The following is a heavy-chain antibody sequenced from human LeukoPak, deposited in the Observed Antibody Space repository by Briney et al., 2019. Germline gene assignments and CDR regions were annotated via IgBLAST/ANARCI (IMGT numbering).Heavy chain of an antibody. CDR2: IYTSGST. CDR3: ARDYAILTGYYFYDY. CDR1: GGSISSYY. J-gene: IGHJ4*02. V-gene: IGHV4-4*07. D-gene: IGHD3-9*01. Sequence: SETLSLTCTVSGGSISSYYWSWIRQPAGKGLEWIGRIYTSGSTNYNPSLKSRVTMSVDTSKNQFSLKLSSVTAADTAVYYCARDYAILTGYYFYDYWGQGTLVTVSS.